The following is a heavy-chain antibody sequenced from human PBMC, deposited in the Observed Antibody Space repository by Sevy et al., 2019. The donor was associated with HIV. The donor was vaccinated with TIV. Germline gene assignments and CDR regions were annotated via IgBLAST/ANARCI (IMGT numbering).Heavy chain of an antibody. CDR3: ARGQWLVHDY. CDR2: IYYSGST. CDR1: GGSISSSSYY. D-gene: IGHD6-19*01. J-gene: IGHJ4*02. V-gene: IGHV4-39*01. Sequence: SETLSLTCTVSGGSISSSSYYWGWIHQPPGKGLEWIGSIYYSGSTYYNPSLKSRVTISVDTSKNQFSLKLSSVTAADTAVYYCARGQWLVHDYWGQGTLVTVSS.